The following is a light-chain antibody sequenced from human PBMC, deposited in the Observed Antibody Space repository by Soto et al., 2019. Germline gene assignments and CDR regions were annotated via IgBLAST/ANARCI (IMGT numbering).Light chain of an antibody. J-gene: IGKJ2*01. CDR1: QSLLHSNGYNY. Sequence: DIVMTQSPLSLPVTPGEPASISCRSSQSLLHSNGYNYLDWYLQKPGQSPQLLIYLGSNRASGVPDRFSGSGSGTDFTLKISRVEAEDVGVYYCMQALQTPQFVQGTKLEIK. CDR3: MQALQTPQ. CDR2: LGS. V-gene: IGKV2-28*01.